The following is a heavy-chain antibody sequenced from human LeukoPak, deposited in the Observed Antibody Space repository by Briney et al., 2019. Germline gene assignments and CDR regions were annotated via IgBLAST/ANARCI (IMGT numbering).Heavy chain of an antibody. CDR1: GFTFSSYE. CDR2: ISSRGNTI. D-gene: IGHD5-18*01. Sequence: GGSLRLSCAASGFTFSSYEMNWVRQVPGKGLEWVSYISSRGNTIYYADSVKGRFTISRDNAQNSLYLQMNTLRAEDTAVYYCARDRRNNYGYYFDYWGQGTLVTVSS. CDR3: ARDRRNNYGYYFDY. J-gene: IGHJ4*02. V-gene: IGHV3-48*03.